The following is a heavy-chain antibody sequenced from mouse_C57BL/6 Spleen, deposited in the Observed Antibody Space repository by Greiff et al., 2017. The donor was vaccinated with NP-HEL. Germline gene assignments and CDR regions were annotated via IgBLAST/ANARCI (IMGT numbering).Heavy chain of an antibody. Sequence: EVQLQQSGPELVKPGASVKISCKASGYTFTDYYMNWVKQSHGKSLEWIGDINPNNGGTSYNQKFKGKATLTVAKSSSTAYMELRRLTSEDSAVYYSARGHDGSSYWYFDVWGTGTTVTVSS. CDR2: INPNNGGT. V-gene: IGHV1-26*01. D-gene: IGHD1-1*01. CDR1: GYTFTDYY. J-gene: IGHJ1*03. CDR3: ARGHDGSSYWYFDV.